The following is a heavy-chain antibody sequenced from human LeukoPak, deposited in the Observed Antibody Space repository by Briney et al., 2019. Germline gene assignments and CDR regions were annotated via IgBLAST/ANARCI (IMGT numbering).Heavy chain of an antibody. J-gene: IGHJ4*02. CDR1: GYTFTGYY. CDR3: ARGSSRGYDGY. D-gene: IGHD5-12*01. CDR2: INTNTGNP. Sequence: ASVKVSCKASGYTFTGYYMHWVRQAPGQGLEWMGWINTNTGNPTYAQGFTGRFVFSLDTSVSTAYLQISSLKAEDTAVYYCARGSSRGYDGYWGQGTLVTVSS. V-gene: IGHV7-4-1*02.